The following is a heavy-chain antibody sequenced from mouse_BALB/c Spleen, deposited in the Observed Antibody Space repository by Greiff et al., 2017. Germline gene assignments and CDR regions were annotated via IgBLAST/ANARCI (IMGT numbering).Heavy chain of an antibody. CDR3: ARLDTTVVANFDY. V-gene: IGHV1-14*01. CDR1: GYTFTSYV. CDR2: INPYNDGT. J-gene: IGHJ2*01. D-gene: IGHD1-1*01. Sequence: EVQLQQSGPELVKPGASVKMSCKASGYTFTSYVMHWVKQKPGQGLEWIGYINPYNDGTKYNEKFKGKATLTSDKSSSTAYMELSSLTSEDSAVYYCARLDTTVVANFDYWGQGTTLTVSS.